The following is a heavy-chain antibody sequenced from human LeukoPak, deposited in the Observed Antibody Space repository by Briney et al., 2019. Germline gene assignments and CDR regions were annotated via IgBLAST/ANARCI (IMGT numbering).Heavy chain of an antibody. CDR3: GWSPNTFYLHY. J-gene: IGHJ4*02. V-gene: IGHV1-2*02. CDR1: GYTFTGYY. Sequence: ASVKVSCKASGYTFTGYYIHWVRQAPGQGLEWMGWINPNSGGTNSAQKFQGRVTMTRDTSISTAYMELSRLQSDDTAVYYCGWSPNTFYLHYWGQGTLVTVST. CDR2: INPNSGGT. D-gene: IGHD2-15*01.